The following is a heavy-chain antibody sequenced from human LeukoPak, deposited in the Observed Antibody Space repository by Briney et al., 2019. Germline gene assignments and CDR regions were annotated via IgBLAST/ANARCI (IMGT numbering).Heavy chain of an antibody. CDR2: IYHSGST. J-gene: IGHJ4*02. V-gene: IGHV4-30-2*01. D-gene: IGHD3-3*01. CDR3: ARGTYYDFWSGLYYFDY. CDR1: GGSISSRGYS. Sequence: SQTLSLTCAVSGGSISSRGYSWSWIRQPPGKGLEWIGYIYHSGSTYYNPSLKSRVTISVDRSKNQFSLKLSSVTAADTAVYYCARGTYYDFWSGLYYFDYWGQGTLVTVSS.